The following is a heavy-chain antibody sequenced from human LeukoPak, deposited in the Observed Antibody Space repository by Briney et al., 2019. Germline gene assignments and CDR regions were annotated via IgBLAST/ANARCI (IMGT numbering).Heavy chain of an antibody. Sequence: AGRSLRLSCAASGFTFSSYGMHWVRQAPGKGLEWVAVIWYDGSNKYYADSVKGRFTISRDNAKNSLYLQMNSLRAEDTAVYYCARGGISSSWFLDYWGQGTLVTVSS. CDR2: IWYDGSNK. CDR3: ARGGISSSWFLDY. D-gene: IGHD6-13*01. CDR1: GFTFSSYG. V-gene: IGHV3-33*01. J-gene: IGHJ4*02.